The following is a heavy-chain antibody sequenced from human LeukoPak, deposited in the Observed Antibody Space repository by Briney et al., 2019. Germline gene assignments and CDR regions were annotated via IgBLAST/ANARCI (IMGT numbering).Heavy chain of an antibody. CDR3: ARGLDRYGSGDFDY. CDR1: GVSISSYY. D-gene: IGHD3-10*01. V-gene: IGHV4-59*01. J-gene: IGHJ4*02. Sequence: KPSETLSLTCTVSGVSISSYYWSWIRQPPGKGLEWIGYIYYSGSTNYNPSLKSRVTISADTSKNQFSLKLSSVTAADTAVYYCARGLDRYGSGDFDYWGQGTLVTVSS. CDR2: IYYSGST.